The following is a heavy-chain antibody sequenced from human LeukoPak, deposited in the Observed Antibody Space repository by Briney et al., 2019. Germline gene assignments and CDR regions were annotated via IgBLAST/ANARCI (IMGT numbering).Heavy chain of an antibody. CDR3: ARDLWELSYFDY. J-gene: IGHJ4*02. CDR1: DFNFVTYA. D-gene: IGHD1-26*01. CDR2: IGQEEIEK. V-gene: IGHV3-7*01. Sequence: PGGSLRLSCAASDFNFVTYAMSWVRQAPGKGLEWVAYIGQEEIEKHYVDSVKGRFTISRDNAKNSLHLQMNSLRVEDTGIYYCARDLWELSYFDYWGPGSLVTVSS.